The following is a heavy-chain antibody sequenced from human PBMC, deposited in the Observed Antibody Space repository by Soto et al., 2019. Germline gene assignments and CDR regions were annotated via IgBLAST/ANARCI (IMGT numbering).Heavy chain of an antibody. J-gene: IGHJ4*02. CDR1: GFTFSASA. V-gene: IGHV3-73*01. D-gene: IGHD2-15*01. CDR3: TKQIYGGKS. Sequence: ESLKISCATSGFTFSASAMHWVRQVSGKGLEWIARIRSKANNYATTYTASVKGRFTISRDDSENTVYLQMNSLKTEDTAIYYCTKQIYGGKSWGQGTLVTVSS. CDR2: IRSKANNYAT.